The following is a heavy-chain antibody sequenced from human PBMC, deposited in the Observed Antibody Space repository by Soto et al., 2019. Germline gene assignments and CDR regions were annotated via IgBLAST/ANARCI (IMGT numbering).Heavy chain of an antibody. CDR1: GGSFSGYY. D-gene: IGHD2-8*01. CDR2: INHSGST. Sequence: SETLSLTCAVYGGSFSGYYWSWIRQPPGKGLEWIGEINHSGSTNYNPSLKSRVTISVDTSKNQFSLKLSSVTAADTAVYYCARVSRGCTNGVCYTDYYYYMDVWGKGTTVTVSS. V-gene: IGHV4-34*01. J-gene: IGHJ6*03. CDR3: ARVSRGCTNGVCYTDYYYYMDV.